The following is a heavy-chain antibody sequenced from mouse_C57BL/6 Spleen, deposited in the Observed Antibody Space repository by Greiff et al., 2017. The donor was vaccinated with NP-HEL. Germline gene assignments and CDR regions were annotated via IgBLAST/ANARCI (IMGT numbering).Heavy chain of an antibody. Sequence: QVQLKQSGAELVRPGASVTLSCKASGYTFTDYEMHWVKQTPVHGLEWIGAIDPETGGTAYNQKFKGKAILTADKSSSTAYMELRSLTSEDSAVYYCTGLFTTVVSFDYWGQGTTLTVSS. CDR1: GYTFTDYE. D-gene: IGHD1-1*01. J-gene: IGHJ2*01. CDR2: IDPETGGT. V-gene: IGHV1-15*01. CDR3: TGLFTTVVSFDY.